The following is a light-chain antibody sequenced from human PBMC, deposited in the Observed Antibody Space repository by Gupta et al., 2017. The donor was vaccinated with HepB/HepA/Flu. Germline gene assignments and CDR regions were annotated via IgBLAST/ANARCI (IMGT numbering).Light chain of an antibody. CDR2: GKN. Sequence: SSELTQDPAVSVALGQTVRITCQGDSLRSYYASWYQQKPGQAPVLVIYGKNNRPSGIPDRFSGSSSGNTASLTITGAQAEDEADYDCNSRDSSGNQLVCGGGTKLT. V-gene: IGLV3-19*01. CDR3: NSRDSSGNQLV. CDR1: SLRSYY. J-gene: IGLJ2*01.